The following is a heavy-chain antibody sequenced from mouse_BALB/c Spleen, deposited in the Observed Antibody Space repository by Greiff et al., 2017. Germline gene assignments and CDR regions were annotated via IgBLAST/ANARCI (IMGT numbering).Heavy chain of an antibody. J-gene: IGHJ2*01. CDR2: IRNKANGYTT. D-gene: IGHD1-2*01. CDR3: ARDYYGPYYFDY. CDR1: GFTFTDYY. Sequence: DVKLQESGGGLVQPGGSLRLSCATSGFTFTDYYMSWVRQPPGKALEWLGFIRNKANGYTTEYSASVKGRFTISRDNSQSILYLQMNTLRAEDSATYYCARDYYGPYYFDYWGQGTTLTVSS. V-gene: IGHV7-3*02.